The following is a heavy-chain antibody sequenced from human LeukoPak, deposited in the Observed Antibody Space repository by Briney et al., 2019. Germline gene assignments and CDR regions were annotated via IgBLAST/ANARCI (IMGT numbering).Heavy chain of an antibody. CDR3: ANSITPYNYYGMDV. Sequence: SVKVSCKASGGTFSSYAISWVRQAPAQGLEWMGGIIPIFGTANYAQKFQGRVTITADESTSTAYMELSSLRSEDTAVYYCANSITPYNYYGMDVWGQGTTVTVSS. J-gene: IGHJ6*02. CDR2: IIPIFGTA. D-gene: IGHD1-14*01. CDR1: GGTFSSYA. V-gene: IGHV1-69*13.